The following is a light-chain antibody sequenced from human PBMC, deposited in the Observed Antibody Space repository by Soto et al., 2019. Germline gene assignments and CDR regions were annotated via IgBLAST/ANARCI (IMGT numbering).Light chain of an antibody. J-gene: IGKJ1*01. CDR3: QQYYNWPRT. Sequence: EIVLTQSPATLSLSPGERATLSCRASQSLGSDLAWYQQKPGQAPSLLIFGASARPTGIPARISGSGSGTEFTLTISSLRSEDFAVYFCQQYYNWPRTFGQGTKVDIK. CDR1: QSLGSD. V-gene: IGKV3-15*01. CDR2: GAS.